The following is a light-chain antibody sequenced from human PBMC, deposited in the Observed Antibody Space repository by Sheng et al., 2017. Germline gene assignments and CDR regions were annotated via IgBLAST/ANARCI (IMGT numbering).Light chain of an antibody. CDR1: QRLSSSY. J-gene: IGKJ4*01. CDR3: QQYVSSLT. V-gene: IGKV3-20*01. CDR2: GAS. Sequence: EIVLTQSPGTLSLSPGERATLSCRASQRLSSSYLAWYQQKPGQAPRLLIYGASSRATGIPDRFSGSGSGTDFTLTISRLEPEDFAVYYCQQYVSSLTFGGGTKVEIK.